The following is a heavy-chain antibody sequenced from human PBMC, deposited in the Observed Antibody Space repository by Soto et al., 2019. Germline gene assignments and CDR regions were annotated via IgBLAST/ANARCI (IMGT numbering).Heavy chain of an antibody. CDR1: GYSISNSNW. V-gene: IGHV4-28*01. D-gene: IGHD5-12*01. CDR3: AMQPLVDTMADNFDY. J-gene: IGHJ4*02. Sequence: QVQLQESGPGLVKPSDTLSLTCAVSGYSISNSNWWGWIRQPPGKGLEWIGYIFYSENTYYNPSLKSRVTMSADTSKNQFSLKLSSVTAVDTAVYYCAMQPLVDTMADNFDYWGQGTLVTVSS. CDR2: IFYSENT.